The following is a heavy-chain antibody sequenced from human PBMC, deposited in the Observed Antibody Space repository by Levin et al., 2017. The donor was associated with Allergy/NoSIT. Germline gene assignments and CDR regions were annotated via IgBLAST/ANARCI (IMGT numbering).Heavy chain of an antibody. CDR2: INPNTGDA. J-gene: IGHJ5*02. Sequence: RGESLKISCKASGYTFTGYFMHWLRQAPGQGLEWMGRINPNTGDATYAQKFQGRVTMTRDTSISTAYMELSGLRSDDAAIYYCARNGYVLAATNNWFDPWGQGTLVTVSS. V-gene: IGHV1-2*06. CDR3: ARNGYVLAATNNWFDP. D-gene: IGHD2-15*01. CDR1: GYTFTGYF.